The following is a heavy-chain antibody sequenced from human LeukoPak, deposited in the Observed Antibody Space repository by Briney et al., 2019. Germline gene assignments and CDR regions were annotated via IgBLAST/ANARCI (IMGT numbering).Heavy chain of an antibody. V-gene: IGHV4-31*03. CDR1: GGSISSSSYY. Sequence: SETLSLTCTVSGGSISSSSYYWGWIRQHPGKGLEWIGYIYYSGSTYYNPSLKSRVTISVDTSKNQFSLKLSSVTAADTAVYYCARGVGCSSTSCYWSRYYYYGMDVWGQGTTVTVSS. CDR2: IYYSGST. CDR3: ARGVGCSSTSCYWSRYYYYGMDV. D-gene: IGHD2-2*01. J-gene: IGHJ6*02.